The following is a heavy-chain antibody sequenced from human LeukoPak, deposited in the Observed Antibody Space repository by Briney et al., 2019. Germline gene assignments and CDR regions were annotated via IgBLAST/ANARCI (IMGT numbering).Heavy chain of an antibody. Sequence: QTGGSLRLSCAASGITLTYYAMNWVRQAPGKGLEWISGISGSGGTTYYADSVKGRFTISRDNSKNTLHLQMNSLRAEDTAVYYCAKESGTSAAARRLAAAGKANEYYFDYWGQGTLVTVSS. CDR3: AKESGTSAAARRLAAAGKANEYYFDY. D-gene: IGHD6-13*01. CDR2: ISGSGGTT. V-gene: IGHV3-23*01. CDR1: GITLTYYA. J-gene: IGHJ4*02.